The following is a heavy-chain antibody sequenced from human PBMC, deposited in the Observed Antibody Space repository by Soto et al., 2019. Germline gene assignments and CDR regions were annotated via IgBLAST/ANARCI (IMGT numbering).Heavy chain of an antibody. V-gene: IGHV3-30-3*01. CDR1: GFTFSNYA. CDR3: ARAPTVTSDYYGMDV. J-gene: IGHJ6*02. Sequence: GGSLRLSCAASGFTFSNYAMHWVRQAPGKGLEWVAVISHDGSYRYYADSVKGRFTISRDNSKSTLYLQMNSLRTEDTAVYYCARAPTVTSDYYGMDVWGQGTTVTVSS. D-gene: IGHD4-17*01. CDR2: ISHDGSYR.